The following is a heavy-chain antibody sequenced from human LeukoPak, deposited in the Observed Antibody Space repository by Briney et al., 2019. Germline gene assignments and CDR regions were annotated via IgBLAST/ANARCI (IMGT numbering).Heavy chain of an antibody. V-gene: IGHV1-69*04. CDR3: ARDSGWYGMDV. D-gene: IGHD6-19*01. CDR2: IIPILGIA. J-gene: IGHJ6*02. CDR1: GGIFSSYA. Sequence: GASVKVSCKASGGIFSSYAISWVRQAPGQGLEWMGRIIPILGIANYAQKFQGRVTITADKSTSTAYMELSSLRSEDTAVYYCARDSGWYGMDVWGQGTTVTVSS.